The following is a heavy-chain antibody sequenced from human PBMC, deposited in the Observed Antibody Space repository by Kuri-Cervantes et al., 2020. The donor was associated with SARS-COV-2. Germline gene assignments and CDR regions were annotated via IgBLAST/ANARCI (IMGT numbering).Heavy chain of an antibody. CDR2: IYYSGST. CDR3: ARGGGYQLLSDDAFDI. D-gene: IGHD2-2*01. CDR1: GYSISSGYY. V-gene: IGHV4-38-2*02. J-gene: IGHJ3*02. Sequence: SETLSLTCTVSGYSISSGYYWGWIRQPPGKGLEWIGSIYYSGSTYYNPSLKSRVTISVDTSKNQFSLKLSSVTAADTAVYYCARGGGYQLLSDDAFDIWGQGTMVTVSS.